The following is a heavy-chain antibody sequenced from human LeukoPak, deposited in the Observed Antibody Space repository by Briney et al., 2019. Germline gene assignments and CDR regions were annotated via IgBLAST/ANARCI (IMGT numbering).Heavy chain of an antibody. Sequence: SETLSLTCTVSGGSISSSSYYWGWIRQPPGKGLEWIGSIYYSGSTYYNPSLKSRVTISVDTSKNQFSLKLSSVTAADTAVYYCARSTLYYGSGSYRGQYFDYWGQGTLVTVSS. D-gene: IGHD3-10*01. CDR3: ARSTLYYGSGSYRGQYFDY. CDR1: GGSISSSSYY. V-gene: IGHV4-39*01. CDR2: IYYSGST. J-gene: IGHJ4*02.